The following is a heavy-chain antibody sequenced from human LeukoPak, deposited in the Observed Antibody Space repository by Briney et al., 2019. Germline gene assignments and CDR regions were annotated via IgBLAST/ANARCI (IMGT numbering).Heavy chain of an antibody. CDR1: GFTLSDYY. CDR3: AREDSGGNSFDY. Sequence: GGSLRLSCAASGFTLSDYYVSWIRQAPGKGLEWVAFISNSGFTTYYADSVKGRFTVSRDNAKDSVSLQMNSPRAEDTARYYCAREDSGGNSFDYWGQGAQVTVS. J-gene: IGHJ4*02. D-gene: IGHD4/OR15-4a*01. CDR2: ISNSGFTT. V-gene: IGHV3-11*01.